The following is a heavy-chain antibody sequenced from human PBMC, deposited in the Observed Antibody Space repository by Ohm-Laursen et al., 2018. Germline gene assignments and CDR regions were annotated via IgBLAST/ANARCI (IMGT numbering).Heavy chain of an antibody. CDR2: ISGSGNTI. Sequence: GSLRLSCAASGFTFSDYYMSWIRQAPGRGLEWVSYISGSGNTIYYADSVKGRFTISRDNTKDSLYLQMNSPGAEDTAMYYCARVVWSVAVAGIYFQHWGQGTLVTVSS. J-gene: IGHJ1*01. D-gene: IGHD6-19*01. V-gene: IGHV3-11*01. CDR1: GFTFSDYY. CDR3: ARVVWSVAVAGIYFQH.